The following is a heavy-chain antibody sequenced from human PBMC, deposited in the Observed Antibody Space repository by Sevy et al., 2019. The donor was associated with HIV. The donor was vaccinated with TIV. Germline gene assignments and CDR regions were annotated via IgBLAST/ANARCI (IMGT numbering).Heavy chain of an antibody. CDR2: IYYSGST. D-gene: IGHD2-2*01. CDR1: GGSISSSSYY. CDR3: ARLGGIVVPAAKGGYYGMDV. Sequence: SETLSLTCTVSGGSISSSSYYWGWIRQPPGKGLEWIGSIYYSGSTYYNPSIKSRVTISVDTSKNQFSLKLSSVTAADTAVYYCARLGGIVVPAAKGGYYGMDVWGQGTTVTVSS. J-gene: IGHJ6*02. V-gene: IGHV4-39*01.